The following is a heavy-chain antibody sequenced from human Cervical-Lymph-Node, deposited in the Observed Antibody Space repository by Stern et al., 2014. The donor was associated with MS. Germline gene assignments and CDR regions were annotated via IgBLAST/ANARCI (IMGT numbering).Heavy chain of an antibody. CDR3: SREPRLTDY. J-gene: IGHJ4*02. V-gene: IGHV3-11*01. Sequence: QVQLVESGGGLVKPGGSLRLSCVASGFTFSDPYMSWIRQAPGKGLEFVSYISNSGSFVNYADSVKGRFTISRDNAKDSLYLQMNSLRAEDTAVYYCSREPRLTDYWGQGTLVSVSS. CDR1: GFTFSDPY. CDR2: ISNSGSFV. D-gene: IGHD2-21*01.